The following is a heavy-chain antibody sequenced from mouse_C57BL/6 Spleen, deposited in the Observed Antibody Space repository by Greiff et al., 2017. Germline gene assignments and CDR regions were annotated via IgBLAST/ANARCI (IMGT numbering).Heavy chain of an antibody. V-gene: IGHV5-6*01. CDR3: ARHGEEGLGY. Sequence: EVQLVESGGDLVKPGGSLKLSCAASGFTFSSYGMSWVRQTPDKRLEWVATISSGGSYTYYPDSVKGRFTISRDNAKNTLYLQMSSLKSEDTAMYYCARHGEEGLGYWGQGTTLTVSS. CDR1: GFTFSSYG. J-gene: IGHJ2*01. CDR2: ISSGGSYT.